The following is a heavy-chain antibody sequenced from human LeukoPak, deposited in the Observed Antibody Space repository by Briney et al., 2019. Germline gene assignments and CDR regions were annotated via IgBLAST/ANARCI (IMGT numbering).Heavy chain of an antibody. D-gene: IGHD3-22*01. CDR1: GYTFGSYD. CDR3: ARLSETAAYYYTSGYYYLGY. CDR2: MNPGSGNT. Sequence: ASVKVSCKASGYTFGSYDINWVRKATGQGLEWMGWMNPGSGNTGFAQRFQGRLTMTRDTSISTAYMELSGLSYEDTAVYYCARLSETAAYYYTSGYYYLGYWGQGTLVTVDS. V-gene: IGHV1-8*02. J-gene: IGHJ4*02.